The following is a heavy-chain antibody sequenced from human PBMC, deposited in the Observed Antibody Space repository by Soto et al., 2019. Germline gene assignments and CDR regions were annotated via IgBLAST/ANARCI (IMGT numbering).Heavy chain of an antibody. V-gene: IGHV1-18*01. D-gene: IGHD6-19*01. CDR2: ISAYNGNT. Sequence: ASVKVSWKASGYTFTSYGISWVRQAPGQGLEWMGWISAYNGNTNYAQKLQGRVTMTTDTSTSTAYMELRSLRSDDTAVYYCARDFWYSSGERGFDYWGQGTLVTVSS. CDR1: GYTFTSYG. J-gene: IGHJ4*02. CDR3: ARDFWYSSGERGFDY.